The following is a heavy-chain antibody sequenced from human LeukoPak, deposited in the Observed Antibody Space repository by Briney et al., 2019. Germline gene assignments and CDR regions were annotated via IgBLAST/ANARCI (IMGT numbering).Heavy chain of an antibody. J-gene: IGHJ4*02. V-gene: IGHV3-30*02. D-gene: IGHD3-22*01. CDR1: GFTFRSYG. Sequence: GGSLRLSCAASGFTFRSYGMNWVRQAPGKGLEWVAFTRYDGNNKYYADSVKGRFTISRDNSKNTVYLQMNSLRAEDTAVYYCAKDPTHFRVWDDYDNTRLNYWGQGTLVTVSS. CDR2: TRYDGNNK. CDR3: AKDPTHFRVWDDYDNTRLNY.